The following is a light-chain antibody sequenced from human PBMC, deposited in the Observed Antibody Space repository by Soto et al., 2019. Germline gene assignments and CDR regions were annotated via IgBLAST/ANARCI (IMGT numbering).Light chain of an antibody. Sequence: QSALTQPPSVSGAPGQRVTISCTGSSSNIGAGYDVHWYQQLPGRAPKLLIYGNTNRPSRIPDRFSGSKSGTSVSLAITGLQAEDEADYYCLSFVSSRSVIFGGGTKLTVL. V-gene: IGLV1-40*01. CDR3: LSFVSSRSVI. CDR2: GNT. J-gene: IGLJ2*01. CDR1: SSNIGAGYD.